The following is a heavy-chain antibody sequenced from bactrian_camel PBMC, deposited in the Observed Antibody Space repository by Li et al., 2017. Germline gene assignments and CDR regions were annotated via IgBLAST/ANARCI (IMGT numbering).Heavy chain of an antibody. Sequence: HVQLVESGGGSVQAGGSLRLSCAASGYFSVYCMGWFRQAPGKERERVAVINSDGGTTYANSAKGRFTISRDNAEKTVYLQMNDLKVEDSAMYYCAAKRSGGTLSEPLAKYWGQGTQVTVS. V-gene: IGHV3S53*01. J-gene: IGHJ4*01. D-gene: IGHD5*01. CDR1: GYFSVYC. CDR3: AAKRSGGTLSEPLAKY. CDR2: INSDGGT.